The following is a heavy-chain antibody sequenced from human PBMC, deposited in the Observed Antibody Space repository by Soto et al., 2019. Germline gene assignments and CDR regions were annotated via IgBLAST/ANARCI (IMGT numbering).Heavy chain of an antibody. CDR3: ARGDGATAFYYYGMDV. V-gene: IGHV1-46*03. Sequence: QVQLVQYGTEVKKPGASVKVSCKASGYTFTSYYMHWVRQARGQGLEWMGIINPSGGSTSYAQKFQGRVTMTRDTSTSTVYMELSSLRSEDTAVYYCARGDGATAFYYYGMDVWGQGTTVTVSS. CDR2: INPSGGST. J-gene: IGHJ6*02. CDR1: GYTFTSYY. D-gene: IGHD2-15*01.